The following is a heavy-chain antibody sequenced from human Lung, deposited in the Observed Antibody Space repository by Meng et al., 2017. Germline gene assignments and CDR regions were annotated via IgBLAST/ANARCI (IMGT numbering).Heavy chain of an antibody. J-gene: IGHJ4*02. V-gene: IGHV4-34*01. D-gene: IGHD4-11*01. Sequence: QVQLQEWGEGLLKPSETLSLTCVVSGRSFSDCYWSWIRQPPGKGLEWIGEINHSGSTNYNPSLESRATISVDTSQNNLSLKLSSVTAADSAVYYCARGPTTMAHDFDYWGQGTLVTVSS. CDR1: GRSFSDCY. CDR2: INHSGST. CDR3: ARGPTTMAHDFDY.